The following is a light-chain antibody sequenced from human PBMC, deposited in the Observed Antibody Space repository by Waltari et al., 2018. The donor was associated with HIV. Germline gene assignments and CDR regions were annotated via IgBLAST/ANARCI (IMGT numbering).Light chain of an antibody. CDR2: EVN. J-gene: IGLJ1*01. Sequence: QSALTQPASVSGSPGQSITISCTGTSSDVGSYNLVSWYQQYPGKAHKLMIYEVNKRPSGISNRFSGSKSGNTASLTISGLQAEDEADYYCCSYAGSRRVFGTGTKVTVL. CDR3: CSYAGSRRV. V-gene: IGLV2-23*02. CDR1: SSDVGSYNL.